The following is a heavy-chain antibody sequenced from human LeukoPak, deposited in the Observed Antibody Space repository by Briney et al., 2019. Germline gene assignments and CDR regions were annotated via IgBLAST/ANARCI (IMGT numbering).Heavy chain of an antibody. D-gene: IGHD3-10*01. CDR1: GYTFINYG. V-gene: IGHV1-18*01. CDR3: ARDVVSLNRIRGVISYNHHMDF. CDR2: ISTFNGDT. J-gene: IGHJ6*03. Sequence: ASVKVSCKASGYTFINYGINWVRQAPGQGLEWVGWISTFNGDTKYTQRLQDRVTMTTDTATNTVYMELRSLRSDDTAVYYCARDVVSLNRIRGVISYNHHMDFWGEGTTVSVSS.